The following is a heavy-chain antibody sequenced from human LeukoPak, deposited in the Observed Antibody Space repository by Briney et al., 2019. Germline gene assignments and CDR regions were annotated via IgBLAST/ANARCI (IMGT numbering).Heavy chain of an antibody. D-gene: IGHD6-19*01. CDR1: GFTLSSYW. Sequence: GGSLRLSCAASGFTLSSYWMSWVRQAPGKGLEWVANIKQDGSEKYYVDSVKGRFTISRDDAKNSLYLQMNSLRAEDTAVYYCARRYSSGWYGRYFDYWGQGTLVTVSS. CDR3: ARRYSSGWYGRYFDY. V-gene: IGHV3-7*01. J-gene: IGHJ4*02. CDR2: IKQDGSEK.